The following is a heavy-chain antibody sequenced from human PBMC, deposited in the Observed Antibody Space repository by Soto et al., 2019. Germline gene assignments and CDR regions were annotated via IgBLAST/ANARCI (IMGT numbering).Heavy chain of an antibody. V-gene: IGHV3-23*01. CDR1: GFTFSSYA. J-gene: IGHJ6*03. CDR3: AKDGRYDILTDEWDYMDV. CDR2: ISGSGGST. D-gene: IGHD3-9*01. Sequence: GGSLRLSCAASGFTFSSYAMSWVRQAPGKGLEWVSAISGSGGSTYYADSVKGRFTISRDNSKNTLYLQMNSLRAEDTAVYYCAKDGRYDILTDEWDYMDVWGKGSTVTVSS.